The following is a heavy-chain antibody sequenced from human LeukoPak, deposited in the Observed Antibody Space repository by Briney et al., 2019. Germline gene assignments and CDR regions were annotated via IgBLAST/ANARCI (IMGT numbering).Heavy chain of an antibody. J-gene: IGHJ4*02. CDR2: ISGSGGST. D-gene: IGHD2-15*01. CDR1: GFTFSSYA. CDR3: AKLSCSGGSRYHIDY. Sequence: TGGSLRLSCAASGFTFSSYAMSWVRQAPGKGLEWVSAISGSGGSTYYADSVKGRFTISRDNSKNTLYLQMNSLRAEDTAVYYCAKLSCSGGSRYHIDYWGQGTLVTVSS. V-gene: IGHV3-23*01.